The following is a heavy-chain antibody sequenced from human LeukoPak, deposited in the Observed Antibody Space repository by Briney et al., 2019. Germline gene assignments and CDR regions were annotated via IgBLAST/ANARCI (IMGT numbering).Heavy chain of an antibody. V-gene: IGHV1-46*01. CDR2: INPSGGST. Sequence: ASVKVSCKASGYTFTSYYMHWVRQAPGQGLEWMGIINPSGGSTSYAQKFQGRGTMTRDMSTSTVYMELSRLRSDDTAVYYCARTLYIAAAPGGFDYWGQGTLVAVSS. J-gene: IGHJ4*02. CDR3: ARTLYIAAAPGGFDY. CDR1: GYTFTSYY. D-gene: IGHD6-13*01.